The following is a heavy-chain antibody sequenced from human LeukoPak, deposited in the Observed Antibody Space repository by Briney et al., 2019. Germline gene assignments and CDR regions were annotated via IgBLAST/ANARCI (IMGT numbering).Heavy chain of an antibody. D-gene: IGHD4-17*01. CDR2: IYYSGST. V-gene: IGHV4-30-4*01. J-gene: IGHJ4*02. CDR3: ARGPYGDPDY. Sequence: SETLSLTCTVSGGSISSYYWSWIRQPPGKGLEWIGYIYYSGSTYYSPSLKSRVTISVDTSKNQFSLKLSSVTAADTAVYYCARGPYGDPDYWGQGTLVTVSS. CDR1: GGSISSYY.